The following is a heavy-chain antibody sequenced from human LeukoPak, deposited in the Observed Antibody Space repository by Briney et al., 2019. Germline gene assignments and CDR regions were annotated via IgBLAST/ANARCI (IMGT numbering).Heavy chain of an antibody. CDR3: ARGFSRFGESTDAFDI. D-gene: IGHD3-10*01. CDR2: IIPIFGTA. V-gene: IGHV1-69*13. Sequence: SVKVSCKASGGTFSRYGISWVRQAPGQGLEWMGGIIPIFGTANYAQKFQGRVTITADESTSTVYMELSSLRSEDTAVYYCARGFSRFGESTDAFDIWGQGTMVTVSS. J-gene: IGHJ3*02. CDR1: GGTFSRYG.